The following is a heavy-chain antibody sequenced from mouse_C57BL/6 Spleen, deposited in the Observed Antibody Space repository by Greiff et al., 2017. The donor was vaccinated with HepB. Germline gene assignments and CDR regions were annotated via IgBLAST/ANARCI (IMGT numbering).Heavy chain of an antibody. CDR3: ARRTSLYYDYDGAWFAY. CDR1: GYTFTSYW. D-gene: IGHD2-4*01. V-gene: IGHV1-72*01. CDR2: IDPNSGGT. Sequence: VQLQQPGAELVKPGASVKLSCKASGYTFTSYWMHWVKQRPGRGLEWIGRIDPNSGGTKYNEKFKSKATLTVDKPSSTAYMQLSSLTSEDSAVYYCARRTSLYYDYDGAWFAYWGQGTLVTVSA. J-gene: IGHJ3*01.